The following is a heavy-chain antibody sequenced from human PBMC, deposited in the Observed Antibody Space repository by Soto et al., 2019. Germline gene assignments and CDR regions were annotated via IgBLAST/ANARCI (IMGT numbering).Heavy chain of an antibody. V-gene: IGHV1-69*13. J-gene: IGHJ5*02. Sequence: SVKVSCKASGGTFNSYDINWVRQAPGQGLEWMGGIIPIVETPKYAQKFQGRVTITADESMNTVYMELSSLRSEDTAMYYCARLSRPNYYDTSGFFKDNWFDPWGQGTLVTV. D-gene: IGHD3-22*01. CDR2: IIPIVETP. CDR1: GGTFNSYD. CDR3: ARLSRPNYYDTSGFFKDNWFDP.